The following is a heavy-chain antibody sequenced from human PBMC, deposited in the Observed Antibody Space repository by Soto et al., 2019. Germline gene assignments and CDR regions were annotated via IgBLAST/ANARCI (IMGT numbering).Heavy chain of an antibody. J-gene: IGHJ6*03. CDR1: GFTFSSYS. Sequence: GESLKISCAASGFTFSSYSMNWVRQAPGKGLEWVSSISSSSSYIYYADSVKGRFTISRDNAKNSLYLQMNSLRAEDTAVYYCARDCYNWNVKQGYYMDVWGKGTTVTVSS. V-gene: IGHV3-21*01. CDR2: ISSSSSYI. CDR3: ARDCYNWNVKQGYYMDV. D-gene: IGHD1-1*01.